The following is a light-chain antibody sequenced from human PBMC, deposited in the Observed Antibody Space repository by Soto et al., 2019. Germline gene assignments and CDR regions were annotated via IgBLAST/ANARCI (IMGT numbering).Light chain of an antibody. CDR1: ESLLRSDGKTY. CDR2: ELS. Sequence: TQTPVSLSAAPGQPASISCKSSESLLRSDGKTYLSWYLQRPGQPPQLLIHELSSRLSGVPDRFSGSGSGTYFTLRISRVEPEDGGIYYYFQTFSLPLSCGGGTRLDIE. V-gene: IGKV2D-29*01. J-gene: IGKJ4*01. CDR3: FQTFSLPLS.